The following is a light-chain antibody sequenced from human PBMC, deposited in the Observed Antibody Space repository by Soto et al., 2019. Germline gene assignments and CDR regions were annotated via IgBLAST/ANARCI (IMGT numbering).Light chain of an antibody. CDR3: QQRSNWPPVIT. V-gene: IGKV3-11*01. J-gene: IGKJ5*01. Sequence: DILLTQSPATLSLSPGERATLSCRASQSFSGYLAWYQQKPGQAPRLLIYDASKRATGNPARFSGRGSGTDFPLPLSSLEPQDFAVYYCQQRSNWPPVITFGQGTRLEIK. CDR2: DAS. CDR1: QSFSGY.